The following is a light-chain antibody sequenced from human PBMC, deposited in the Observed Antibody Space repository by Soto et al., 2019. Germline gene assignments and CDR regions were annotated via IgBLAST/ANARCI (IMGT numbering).Light chain of an antibody. CDR1: QSVTNNY. Sequence: EIVLTQSPDTLSLSPGDSATLSCRASQSVTNNYLAWYQQMPGRAPGLLIYGASNRATGVPDRFIGSGSGTDFTLSISRLEPEDFAVFYCQQYHDSITFGQGTRLEI. V-gene: IGKV3-20*01. J-gene: IGKJ5*01. CDR3: QQYHDSIT. CDR2: GAS.